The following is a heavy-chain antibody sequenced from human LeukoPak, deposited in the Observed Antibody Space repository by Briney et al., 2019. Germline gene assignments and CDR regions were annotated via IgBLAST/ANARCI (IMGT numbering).Heavy chain of an antibody. Sequence: GGSLRLSCAASGFTFSSYAMHWVRQAPGKGLEWVAVISYDGSNKYYADSVKGRFTISRDNSKNTLYLQMNSLRAEDTAVYYCARIISSWVYFDYWGQGTLVTVSS. CDR2: ISYDGSNK. J-gene: IGHJ4*02. D-gene: IGHD6-13*01. CDR1: GFTFSSYA. CDR3: ARIISSWVYFDY. V-gene: IGHV3-30*14.